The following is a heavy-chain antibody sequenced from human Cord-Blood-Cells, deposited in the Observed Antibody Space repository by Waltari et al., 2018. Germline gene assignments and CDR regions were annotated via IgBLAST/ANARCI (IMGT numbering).Heavy chain of an antibody. Sequence: QVTLTESGPVLVKHTETLTLTCTASGFSLSNATLGVSWTRKPPGKALEGLGHIFSNDEKSYSTSLKSRLTISKDTSKSQVVLTMTNMDPVDTATYYCARILEGSGWYYYYGMDVWGQGTTVTVSS. CDR1: GFSLSNATLG. V-gene: IGHV2-26*01. CDR3: ARILEGSGWYYYYGMDV. D-gene: IGHD6-19*01. J-gene: IGHJ6*02. CDR2: IFSNDEK.